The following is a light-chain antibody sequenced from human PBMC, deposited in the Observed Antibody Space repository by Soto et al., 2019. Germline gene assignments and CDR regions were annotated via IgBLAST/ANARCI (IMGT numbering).Light chain of an antibody. Sequence: QSALTQPPSASGSPGQSVTISCTGTSSDVGSYNLVSWHQQHPGKAPKVMIYGVSQRPSGVPDRFSGSKSGNTASLTVSGLQAEDEADYYCSSYAGSFVVFGPGTKLTVL. CDR3: SSYAGSFVV. V-gene: IGLV2-8*01. CDR1: SSDVGSYNL. CDR2: GVS. J-gene: IGLJ2*01.